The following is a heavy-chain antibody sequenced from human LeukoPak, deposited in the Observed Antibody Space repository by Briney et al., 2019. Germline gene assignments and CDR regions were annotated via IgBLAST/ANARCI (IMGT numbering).Heavy chain of an antibody. CDR1: GYTFTGYY. V-gene: IGHV1-2*02. CDR2: INPNSGGT. Sequence: ASVKVSCKASGYTFTGYYMHWVRQAPGKGLEWMGWINPNSGGTNYAQKFRGRVTTTRDTSISTAYMELSRLRSDDTAVYYCARDLREGITIFGVVPMGAIDIWGQGTMLTVSS. CDR3: ARDLREGITIFGVVPMGAIDI. D-gene: IGHD3-3*01. J-gene: IGHJ3*02.